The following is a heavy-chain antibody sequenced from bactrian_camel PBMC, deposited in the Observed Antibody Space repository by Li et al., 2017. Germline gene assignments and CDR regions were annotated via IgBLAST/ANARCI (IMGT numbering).Heavy chain of an antibody. D-gene: IGHD3*01. CDR1: GFTFSSYA. Sequence: VQLVESGGGSVQPGGSLRLSCAASGFTFSSYAIAWVRQAPGKGLEWVSGINSGGGTEWYSDTVKGRFTIAQNNAKNTAYLQMNSLKPEDSAMYYCAAGDTYGCSTRGSMGKSDYNYWGQGTQVTVS. J-gene: IGHJ4*01. CDR2: INSGGGTE. CDR3: AAGDTYGCSTRGSMGKSDYNY. V-gene: IGHV3S40*01.